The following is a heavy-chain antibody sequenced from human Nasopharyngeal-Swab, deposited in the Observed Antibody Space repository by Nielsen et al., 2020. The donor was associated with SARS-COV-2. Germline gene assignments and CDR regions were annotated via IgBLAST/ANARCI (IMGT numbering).Heavy chain of an antibody. J-gene: IGHJ4*02. CDR3: AKGAGTAPLDY. V-gene: IGHV3-30*18. D-gene: IGHD6-13*01. CDR1: GFTFSSYG. Sequence: GESLKISCAASGFTFSSYGMHWVRQAPGKGLEWVAVISYDGSNKYYADSVKGRFTISRDNSKNTLYLQMNSLRAEDTAVYYCAKGAGTAPLDYWGQGTLVTVSS. CDR2: ISYDGSNK.